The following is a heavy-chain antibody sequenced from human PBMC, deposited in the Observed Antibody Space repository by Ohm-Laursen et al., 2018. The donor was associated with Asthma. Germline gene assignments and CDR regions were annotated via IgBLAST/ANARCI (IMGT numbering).Heavy chain of an antibody. CDR3: ARDRVEGIVVVGGMDV. V-gene: IGHV4-31*03. D-gene: IGHD2-2*01. CDR1: GGSISSGGYY. J-gene: IGHJ6*02. Sequence: SLTLSFTCIVSGGSISSGGYYWSWIRRHPGKGLEWIGYIYYSGGTYYNPSLKSRVTISADTSKNQFSLKLSTVNAADTAVYYCARDRVEGIVVVGGMDVWGQGTTVTVSS. CDR2: IYYSGGT.